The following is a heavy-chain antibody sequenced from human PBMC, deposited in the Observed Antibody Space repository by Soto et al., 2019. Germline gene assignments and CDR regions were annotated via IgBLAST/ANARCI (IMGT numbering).Heavy chain of an antibody. Sequence: PSETLSLTCTVSGGSIGSSSYYWGWIRQPPGKGLEWIGYIYYSGSTYYNPSLKSRVTISVDTSKNQFSLKLSSVTAADTAVYYCARKLGQTADAFDIRGQGTMVTVSS. CDR2: IYYSGST. D-gene: IGHD7-27*01. CDR1: GGSIGSSSYY. V-gene: IGHV4-30-4*08. CDR3: ARKLGQTADAFDI. J-gene: IGHJ3*02.